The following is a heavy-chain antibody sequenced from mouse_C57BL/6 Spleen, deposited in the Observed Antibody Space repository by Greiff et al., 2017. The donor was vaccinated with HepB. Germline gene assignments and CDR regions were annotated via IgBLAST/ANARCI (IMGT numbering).Heavy chain of an antibody. CDR2: IDPNSGGT. V-gene: IGHV1-72*01. CDR3: ARVFDGYYGGAWFAY. D-gene: IGHD2-3*01. Sequence: QVQLQHPGAELVKPGASVKLSCKASGYTFTSYWMHWVKQRPGRGLEWIGRIDPNSGGTKYNEKFKSKATLTVDKPSSTAYMQLSSLTSEDSAVYYCARVFDGYYGGAWFAYWGQGTLVTVSA. J-gene: IGHJ3*01. CDR1: GYTFTSYW.